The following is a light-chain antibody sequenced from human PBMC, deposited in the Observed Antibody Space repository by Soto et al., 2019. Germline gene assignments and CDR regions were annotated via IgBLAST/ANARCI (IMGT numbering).Light chain of an antibody. CDR2: AAS. J-gene: IGKJ1*01. CDR1: QSISNH. Sequence: DIQMTQSPSSLSASVEDRVIITCRASQSISNHLNWYQQKPGKAPKLLIFAASSLQSGVPSRFSGSRSGPDFTLTISSLHPEDFATYYCQQSYSSPPTFGQGTKV. CDR3: QQSYSSPPT. V-gene: IGKV1-39*01.